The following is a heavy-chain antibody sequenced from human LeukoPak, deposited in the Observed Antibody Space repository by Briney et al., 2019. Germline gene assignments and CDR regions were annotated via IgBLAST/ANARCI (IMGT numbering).Heavy chain of an antibody. Sequence: GGSLRLSCAASGFTFDDYAMHWVRQAPGKGLEWVSGISWNSGSIGYADSVKGRFTISRDNAKNSLYLQMNSLRAEDTALYYCAKDEYEVGYLDYWGQGTLVTVSS. CDR2: ISWNSGSI. CDR3: AKDEYEVGYLDY. CDR1: GFTFDDYA. J-gene: IGHJ4*02. V-gene: IGHV3-9*01. D-gene: IGHD1-26*01.